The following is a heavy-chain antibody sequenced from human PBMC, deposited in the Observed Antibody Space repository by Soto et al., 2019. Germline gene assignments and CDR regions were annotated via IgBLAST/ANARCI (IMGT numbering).Heavy chain of an antibody. CDR1: GGSFSGYY. V-gene: IGHV4-34*01. D-gene: IGHD5-12*01. CDR3: ARGSGYDLPYGMDV. CDR2: INHSGST. Sequence: SETLSLTCAVYGGSFSGYYWSWIRQPPGKGLEWIGEINHSGSTNYNPSLKSRVTISVDTSKNQFSLKLSSVTAADTAVYYCARGSGYDLPYGMDVWGQRTTVTVSS. J-gene: IGHJ6*02.